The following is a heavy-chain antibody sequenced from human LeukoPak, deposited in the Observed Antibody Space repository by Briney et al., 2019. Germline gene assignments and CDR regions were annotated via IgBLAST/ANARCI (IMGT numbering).Heavy chain of an antibody. CDR1: GFTFSNSA. J-gene: IGHJ4*02. V-gene: IGHV3-21*06. Sequence: GGSLRLSCAASGFTFSNSAMNWVRQAPGKGLEWVSSINDVSSHIYYADSVKGRFTISRNNANNSVSLQMNNLRGDDTAIYYCVRESRPGGAMGLYHNLDYWGQGTLVAVSS. CDR3: VRESRPGGAMGLYHNLDY. D-gene: IGHD1-1*01. CDR2: INDVSSHI.